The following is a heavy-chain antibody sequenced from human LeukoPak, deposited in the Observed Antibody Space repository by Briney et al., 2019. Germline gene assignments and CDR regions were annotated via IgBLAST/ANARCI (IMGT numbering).Heavy chain of an antibody. CDR3: ATAGPWLVFDY. J-gene: IGHJ4*02. D-gene: IGHD6-19*01. CDR2: IIPIFGTA. Sequence: SVKVSCKXSGGTFSSYAISWVRQAPGQGLEWMGRIIPIFGTANYAQKFQGRVTITTDESTSTAYMELSSLRSEDTAVYYCATAGPWLVFDYWGQGTLVTVSS. CDR1: GGTFSSYA. V-gene: IGHV1-69*05.